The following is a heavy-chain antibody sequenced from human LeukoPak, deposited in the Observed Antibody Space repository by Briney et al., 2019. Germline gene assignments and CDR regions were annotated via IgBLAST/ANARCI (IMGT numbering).Heavy chain of an antibody. J-gene: IGHJ5*02. Sequence: SVKVSCKASGGTFSSYAISWVRQAPGQGLEWMGGIIPIFGTANYAQKFQGRVTITTDESTSTAYMELSSLRSDDTAVYYCAREKGPGYDILTGYYLPGWFDPWGQGTLVTVSS. CDR3: AREKGPGYDILTGYYLPGWFDP. D-gene: IGHD3-9*01. CDR1: GGTFSSYA. V-gene: IGHV1-69*05. CDR2: IIPIFGTA.